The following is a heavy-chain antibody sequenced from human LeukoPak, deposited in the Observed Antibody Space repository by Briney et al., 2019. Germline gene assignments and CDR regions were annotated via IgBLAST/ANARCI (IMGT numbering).Heavy chain of an antibody. CDR2: IWYDGSNK. Sequence: PGRSLRLSCAASGFTFSSYGMHWVRQAPGKGLEWVAVIWYDGSNKYYADSVKGRFTISRDNSKNTLYLQMNSLRAEDTAVYYCARGIKAPATSSSWEDYYYYYYMDVWGKGTTVTVSS. D-gene: IGHD6-13*01. CDR1: GFTFSSYG. V-gene: IGHV3-33*01. CDR3: ARGIKAPATSSSWEDYYYYYYMDV. J-gene: IGHJ6*03.